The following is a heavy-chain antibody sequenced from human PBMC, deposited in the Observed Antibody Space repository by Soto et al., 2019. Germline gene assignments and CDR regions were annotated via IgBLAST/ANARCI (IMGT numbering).Heavy chain of an antibody. D-gene: IGHD3-10*01. CDR3: ARGSGSFVYGMDV. J-gene: IGHJ6*02. V-gene: IGHV1-46*01. CDR2: INPRGGST. CDR1: GYTLSDYL. Sequence: QVQLVQSGAEVKKPGASVKVSCNASGYTLSDYLIHWVRQAPGQGLEWVGTINPRGGSTRYAENFQGRATMTSDTSTSTSFVELSSLRSDDTAVFYCARGSGSFVYGMDVWGQGTTVTVSS.